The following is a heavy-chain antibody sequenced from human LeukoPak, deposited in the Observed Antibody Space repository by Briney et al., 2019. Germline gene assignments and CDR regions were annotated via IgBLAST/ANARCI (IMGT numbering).Heavy chain of an antibody. Sequence: GGSLRLSCAASGFTFSSYEMNWVRQAPGKGLEWVSYISSSGSTIYYADSVKGRFTISRDNTKNSLYLQMNSLRAEDTAVYYCAELGITMIRGVWGRGTTVTISS. CDR3: AELGITMIRGV. D-gene: IGHD3-22*01. CDR1: GFTFSSYE. V-gene: IGHV3-48*03. J-gene: IGHJ6*04. CDR2: ISSSGSTI.